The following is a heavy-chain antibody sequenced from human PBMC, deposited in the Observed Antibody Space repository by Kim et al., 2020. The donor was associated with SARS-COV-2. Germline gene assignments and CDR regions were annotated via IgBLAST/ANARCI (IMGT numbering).Heavy chain of an antibody. Sequence: GGSLRLSCVDSGLMFKTYGMHWVRHAPGKGLEWVAAISYDATNTHYADSVKGRFTISRDNSKNTLYLQMNSLKTEDTGVFYCAKASRWIYWTFDIWGQGTVVTVSS. J-gene: IGHJ3*02. V-gene: IGHV3-30*18. CDR2: ISYDATNT. D-gene: IGHD5-12*01. CDR3: AKASRWIYWTFDI. CDR1: GLMFKTYG.